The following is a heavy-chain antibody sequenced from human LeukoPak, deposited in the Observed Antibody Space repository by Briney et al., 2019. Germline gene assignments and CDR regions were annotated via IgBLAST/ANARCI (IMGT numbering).Heavy chain of an antibody. J-gene: IGHJ5*02. CDR2: IYYSGST. Sequence: TSETLSLTCTVSGGSIRSSSYYWGWIRQPPGKGLEWIGSIYYSGSTYYNPSLKSRVTISVDTSKNQFSLKLSSVTAADTAVYYCARERRINIVVVPAANHVYNWFDPWGQGTLVTVSS. D-gene: IGHD2-2*01. V-gene: IGHV4-39*02. CDR1: GGSIRSSSYY. CDR3: ARERRINIVVVPAANHVYNWFDP.